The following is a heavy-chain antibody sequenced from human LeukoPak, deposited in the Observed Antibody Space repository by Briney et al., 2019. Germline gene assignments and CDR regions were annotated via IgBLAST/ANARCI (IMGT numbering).Heavy chain of an antibody. J-gene: IGHJ3*02. Sequence: GESLKISCKGSGYSFTNYWIGWVRQIPGKGLEWMGIIYPGDSDTITRDSPSFQGQVTISADKSISTAFLQWSSLKASDTAMYYCAKSSPRGYGAFDIWGQGTMVTVSS. CDR2: IYPGDSDTIT. CDR1: GYSFTNYW. V-gene: IGHV5-51*01. D-gene: IGHD2-15*01. CDR3: AKSSPRGYGAFDI.